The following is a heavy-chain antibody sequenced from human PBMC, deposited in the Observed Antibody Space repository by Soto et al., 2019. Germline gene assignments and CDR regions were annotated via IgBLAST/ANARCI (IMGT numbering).Heavy chain of an antibody. CDR3: AADTRYADYLRWFDS. D-gene: IGHD4-17*01. V-gene: IGHV3-23*01. Sequence: GGSLRLSCTASGFTFSSYAMTWVRQAPGRGLEGVSGITASGSRTFYADSVKGRFTISRDNSRSTVYLQMNSLRAEDTAVYYCAADTRYADYLRWFDSWGQGTLVTVSS. CDR1: GFTFSSYA. J-gene: IGHJ5*01. CDR2: ITASGSRT.